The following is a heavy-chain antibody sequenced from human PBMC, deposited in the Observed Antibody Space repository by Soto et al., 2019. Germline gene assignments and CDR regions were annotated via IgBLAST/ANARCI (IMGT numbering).Heavy chain of an antibody. J-gene: IGHJ4*02. D-gene: IGHD2-2*01. V-gene: IGHV1-18*01. Sequence: ASVKVSCKASGYTFTSYGISWVRQGPGQGLEWMGWISAYNGNTNYAQKLQGRVTMTTDTSTSTAYMELRSLRSDDTAVYYCARDRHIVVVPAATNDYWGQGTLVTVSS. CDR1: GYTFTSYG. CDR2: ISAYNGNT. CDR3: ARDRHIVVVPAATNDY.